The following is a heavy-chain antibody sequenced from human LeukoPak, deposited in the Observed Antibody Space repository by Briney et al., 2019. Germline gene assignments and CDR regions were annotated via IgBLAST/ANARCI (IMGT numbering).Heavy chain of an antibody. Sequence: PGGSLRLSCTASGVTLSSYAVSWARQAPGKGLEWVSGISSGGSGGNTYYADSVKGRFTISRDSSKNTLFLHMNTLRADDTATYYCAKDRTVGASYWYFDLWCRGTLVTVSS. V-gene: IGHV3-23*01. CDR3: AKDRTVGASYWYFDL. J-gene: IGHJ2*01. CDR2: ISSGGSGGNT. D-gene: IGHD1-26*01. CDR1: GVTLSSYA.